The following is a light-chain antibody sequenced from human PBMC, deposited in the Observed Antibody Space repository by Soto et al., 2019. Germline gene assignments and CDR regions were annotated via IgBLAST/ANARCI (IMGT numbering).Light chain of an antibody. J-gene: IGLJ2*01. CDR1: NIGRKS. V-gene: IGLV3-21*04. CDR2: HDS. Sequence: SYELTQPTSVSVAPGETARITCGGENIGRKSVHWYQQQPGQAPVVVMSHDSGRPSGIPERISGSNSGNTATLTISRVEAGDEADYYCHVWDSSSDHVVFGGGTKLTVL. CDR3: HVWDSSSDHVV.